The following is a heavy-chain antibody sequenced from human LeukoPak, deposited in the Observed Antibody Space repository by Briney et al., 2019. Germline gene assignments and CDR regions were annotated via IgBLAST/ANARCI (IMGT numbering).Heavy chain of an antibody. V-gene: IGHV3-13*01. CDR1: GFTFSSYD. CDR2: IGTAGDT. CDR3: AKSQHQVGATDY. J-gene: IGHJ4*02. D-gene: IGHD1-26*01. Sequence: GGSLRLSCAASGFTFSSYDMHWVRQATGKGLEWVSAIGTAGDTYYPGSVKGRFTISRENAKNSLYLQMNSLRAGDTAVYYCAKSQHQVGATDYWGQGTLVTVSS.